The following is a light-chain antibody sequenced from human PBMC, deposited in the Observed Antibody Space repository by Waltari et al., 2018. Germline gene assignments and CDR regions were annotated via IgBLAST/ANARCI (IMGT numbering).Light chain of an antibody. V-gene: IGLV3-21*02. Sequence: SFVLTPPPSLSVAPGHTASIFCSGKTIGRTSVHWYQQRPGQAPVLVVSDDSDRPSGIPERFSGSNSGNTATLTISGVEAGDEADYYCQVWDSDTDNRVFGGGTKVTVL. CDR1: TIGRTS. J-gene: IGLJ3*02. CDR2: DDS. CDR3: QVWDSDTDNRV.